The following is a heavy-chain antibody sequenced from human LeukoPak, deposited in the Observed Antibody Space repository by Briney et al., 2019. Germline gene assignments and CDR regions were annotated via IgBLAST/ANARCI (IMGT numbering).Heavy chain of an antibody. CDR2: ISSSSSYI. Sequence: KTGGSLRLSCAASGFTFSSYSMNWVRQAPGKGLEWVSSISSSSSYIYYADSVKGRFTISRDNAKNPLYLQMNSLRAEDTAVYYCARDGGNCSSTSCSGYYFDYWGQGTLVTVSS. D-gene: IGHD2-2*01. CDR1: GFTFSSYS. V-gene: IGHV3-21*01. J-gene: IGHJ4*02. CDR3: ARDGGNCSSTSCSGYYFDY.